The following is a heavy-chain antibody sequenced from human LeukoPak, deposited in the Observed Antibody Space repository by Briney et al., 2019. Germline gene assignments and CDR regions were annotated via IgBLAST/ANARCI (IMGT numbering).Heavy chain of an antibody. CDR1: GGSFSGYY. D-gene: IGHD3-16*02. V-gene: IGHV4-34*01. Sequence: SQTLSLTCAVYGGSFSGYYWSWIRQPPGKGLEWIGEINHSGSTNYNPSLKSRVTISVDTSKNQFSLKLSSVTAADTAVYCCARGPQGDYVWGSYRRSFDYWGQGTLVAVSS. CDR3: ARGPQGDYVWGSYRRSFDY. J-gene: IGHJ4*02. CDR2: INHSGST.